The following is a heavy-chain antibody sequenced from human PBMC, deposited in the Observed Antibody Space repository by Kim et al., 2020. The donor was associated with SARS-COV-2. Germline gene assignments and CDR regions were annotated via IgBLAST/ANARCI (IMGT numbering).Heavy chain of an antibody. V-gene: IGHV4-59*01. CDR2: IYYSGST. CDR3: AISYWYFDL. Sequence: SETLSLTCTVSGGSISSYYWSWIRQPPGKGLEWIGYIYYSGSTNYNPSLMSRVTISVDTSKNQFSLKLSSVTAADTAVYYCAISYWYFDLWGRGTLVTVSS. J-gene: IGHJ2*01. CDR1: GGSISSYY.